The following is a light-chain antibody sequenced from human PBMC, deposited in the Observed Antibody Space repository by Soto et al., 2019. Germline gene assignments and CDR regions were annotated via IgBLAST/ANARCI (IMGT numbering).Light chain of an antibody. J-gene: IGKJ5*01. V-gene: IGKV1-39*01. CDR3: QQSYSTLIT. CDR1: QSISSY. Sequence: DIQMTQSPCSLSASVGDRVTITCRASQSISSYLNWYQQKPGKAPKLLIYAASSLQSGVPSRFSGSGSGTDFTLTISSLQPEDFATYYCQQSYSTLITFGQGTRL. CDR2: AAS.